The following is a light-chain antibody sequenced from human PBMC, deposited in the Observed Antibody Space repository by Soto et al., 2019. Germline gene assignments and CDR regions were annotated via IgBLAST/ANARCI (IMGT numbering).Light chain of an antibody. CDR3: QQYGNSGVT. CDR1: QSVNSNY. CDR2: GVS. V-gene: IGKV3-20*01. Sequence: EIVLTQSPGTLSLSPGERATLSCRASQSVNSNYLAWHQQKPGQAPRLLIYGVSSRATGIPDRFSGSGSGTDFTLTISRLEPEDFAVYYGQQYGNSGVTFGPGTKVDIK. J-gene: IGKJ3*01.